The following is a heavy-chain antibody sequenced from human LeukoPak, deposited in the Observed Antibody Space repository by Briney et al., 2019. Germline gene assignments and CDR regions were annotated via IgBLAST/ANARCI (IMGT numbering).Heavy chain of an antibody. CDR3: ARALYDYVEGTYYYYGMDV. CDR1: GFTVSSNY. V-gene: IGHV3-53*01. J-gene: IGHJ6*02. Sequence: GVSLRLSCAASGFTVSSNYMSWVRQAPGKGLEWVSVIYSGGSTYDADSVKGRFTISRDNSKNTLYLQMNSLRAEDTAVYYCARALYDYVEGTYYYYGMDVWGQGTTVTVCS. D-gene: IGHD3-16*01. CDR2: IYSGGST.